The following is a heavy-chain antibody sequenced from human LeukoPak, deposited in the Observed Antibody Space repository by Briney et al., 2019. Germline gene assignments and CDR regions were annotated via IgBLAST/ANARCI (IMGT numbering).Heavy chain of an antibody. Sequence: SETPSLTCAVYGGSFSGYYWSWIRQPPGKGLEWIGEINRSGSTNYNPSLKSRVTISVDTSKNQFSLKLSSVTAADTAVYYCARHTHEYYYDSSGYHRPYYFDYWGQGTLVTVSS. CDR2: INRSGST. CDR1: GGSFSGYY. V-gene: IGHV4-34*01. D-gene: IGHD3-22*01. CDR3: ARHTHEYYYDSSGYHRPYYFDY. J-gene: IGHJ4*02.